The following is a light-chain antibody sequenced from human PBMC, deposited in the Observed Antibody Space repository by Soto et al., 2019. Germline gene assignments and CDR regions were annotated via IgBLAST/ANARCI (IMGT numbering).Light chain of an antibody. CDR3: QQYNSYSLYT. V-gene: IGKV1-5*03. CDR2: KAS. Sequence: DIQMTQSPSTLSASVGDRVTITCRASQSISSWLAWYQQKPGKAPKLLLYKASSLESGDPSRFIGSGSGTEFTLTISSLQPDDFATYYCQQYNSYSLYTFVQGTKLEIK. J-gene: IGKJ2*01. CDR1: QSISSW.